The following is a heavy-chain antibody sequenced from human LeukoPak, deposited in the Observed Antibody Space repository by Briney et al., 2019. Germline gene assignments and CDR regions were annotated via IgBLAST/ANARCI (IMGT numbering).Heavy chain of an antibody. J-gene: IGHJ6*02. V-gene: IGHV1-18*01. CDR1: GYTFTSYG. CDR3: ARNHVIGADYYYGMDV. Sequence: EASVKVSCKASGYTFTSYGISWVRQAPGQGLEWMGWISAYNGNTNYAQKLQGRVTMTTDTSTSTAYMELRSLRSDDTAVYYCARNHVIGADYYYGMDVWGQGTTVTVSS. D-gene: IGHD6-13*01. CDR2: ISAYNGNT.